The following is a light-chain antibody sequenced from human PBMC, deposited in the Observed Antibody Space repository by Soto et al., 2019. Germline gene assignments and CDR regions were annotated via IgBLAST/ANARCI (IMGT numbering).Light chain of an antibody. Sequence: QSVLTQPASVPGSPGKSITISCTGTSSDVGGYNYVSWYQQHPGKAPKLMIYEVSNRPSGVSNRFSGSKSGNTASLTISGLQAEDEADYYCTSYTSSATVVFGGGTKLTVL. CDR2: EVS. J-gene: IGLJ2*01. CDR3: TSYTSSATVV. CDR1: SSDVGGYNY. V-gene: IGLV2-14*01.